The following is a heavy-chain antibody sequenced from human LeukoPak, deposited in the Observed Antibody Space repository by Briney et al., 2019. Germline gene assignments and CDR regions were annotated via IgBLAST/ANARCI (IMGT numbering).Heavy chain of an antibody. CDR1: GFTFRDSA. J-gene: IGHJ5*02. CDR2: ISDDGSKR. D-gene: IGHD3-3*01. V-gene: IGHV3-30*04. CDR3: ARESGFMMVGEINADNWFDP. Sequence: GRSLRLSCSGAGFTFRDSAFHWVRQAPGKGLEWLAVISDDGSKRFYADSVKGRFTISRDNSRDTLYLHMQTLRPEDSAVYYCARESGFMMVGEINADNWFDPWGQGTPVTVSP.